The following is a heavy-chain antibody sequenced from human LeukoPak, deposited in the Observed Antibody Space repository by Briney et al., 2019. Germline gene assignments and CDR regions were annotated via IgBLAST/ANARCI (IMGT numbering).Heavy chain of an antibody. Sequence: GGSLRLSCAASGFTFSSYAMSWVRQAPGKGLEWMGWISAYNGNTNYAQKVQGRVTMTTDTSTSTAYMELRSLRSDDTAVYYCAREPLGTNYWGQGTLVTVSS. CDR1: GFTFSSYA. V-gene: IGHV1-18*01. J-gene: IGHJ4*02. CDR3: AREPLGTNY. CDR2: ISAYNGNT. D-gene: IGHD1-1*01.